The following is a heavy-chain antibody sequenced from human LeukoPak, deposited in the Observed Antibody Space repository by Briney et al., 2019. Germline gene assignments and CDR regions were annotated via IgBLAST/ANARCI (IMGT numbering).Heavy chain of an antibody. J-gene: IGHJ1*01. CDR1: GFTFSGYG. Sequence: GGSLRLSCATSGFTFSGYGMNWVRQAPGKGLEWVSGISNGGGNTYYADSVKGRFTISRDNSNNTLYLQMNSLRAEDTAVYYCANSNRYSGSYGPPAFQHWGQGTLVTVSS. D-gene: IGHD1-26*01. CDR3: ANSNRYSGSYGPPAFQH. CDR2: ISNGGGNT. V-gene: IGHV3-23*01.